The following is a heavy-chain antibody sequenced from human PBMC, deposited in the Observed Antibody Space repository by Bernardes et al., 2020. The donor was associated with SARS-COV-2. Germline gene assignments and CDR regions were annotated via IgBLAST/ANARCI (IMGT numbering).Heavy chain of an antibody. CDR2: INPNSGGT. J-gene: IGHJ4*02. D-gene: IGHD2-2*01. Sequence: VKVSCKASGYTFTGYYMHWVRQAPGQGLEWMGWINPNSGGTNYAQKFQGRVTMTRVTSISTAYMELSRLRSDDTAVYYCARGGSLVVPAAIKFCYWGQGTLVTVSS. CDR1: GYTFTGYY. V-gene: IGHV1-2*02. CDR3: ARGGSLVVPAAIKFCY.